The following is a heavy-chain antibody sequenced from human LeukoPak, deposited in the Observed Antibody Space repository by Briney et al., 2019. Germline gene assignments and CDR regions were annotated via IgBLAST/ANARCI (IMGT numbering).Heavy chain of an antibody. Sequence: SETLSPTCAVYGGSFSGYYWSWIRQPPGKGLEWIGEINHSGSTNYNPSLKSRVTISVDTSKNQFSLKLSSVTAADTAVYYCARTFYDFWSGLSGSWFDPWGQGTLVTVSS. CDR3: ARTFYDFWSGLSGSWFDP. CDR2: INHSGST. V-gene: IGHV4-34*01. D-gene: IGHD3-3*01. CDR1: GGSFSGYY. J-gene: IGHJ5*02.